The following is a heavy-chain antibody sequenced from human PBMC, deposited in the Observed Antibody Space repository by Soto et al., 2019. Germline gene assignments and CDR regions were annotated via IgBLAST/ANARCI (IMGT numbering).Heavy chain of an antibody. CDR3: AKRTTSSSTFDY. CDR2: VIVSGDRT. J-gene: IGHJ4*02. V-gene: IGHV3-23*01. D-gene: IGHD6-6*01. Sequence: PGGSLRLSCAASGFTFGSYAMSWVRQAPGKGLEWVSSVIVSGDRTYYADSVKGRFTISRDNSKNTLYLQMNSLRSDDTAVYYCAKRTTSSSTFDYWGQGTLVTVSS. CDR1: GFTFGSYA.